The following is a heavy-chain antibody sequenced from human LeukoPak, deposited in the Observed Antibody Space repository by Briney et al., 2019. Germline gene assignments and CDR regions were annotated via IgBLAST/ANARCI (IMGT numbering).Heavy chain of an antibody. CDR3: ARVVEYSSQTGLDY. D-gene: IGHD6-6*01. V-gene: IGHV4-4*02. CDR1: GGSISSSNW. Sequence: PSETLSLTCAVSGGSISSSNWWSWVRQPPGKGLEWIGEIYHSGSTNYNPSLKSRVTISVDKSKNQFSLKLSSVTAADTAVYYCARVVEYSSQTGLDYWGQGTLVTVSS. CDR2: IYHSGST. J-gene: IGHJ4*02.